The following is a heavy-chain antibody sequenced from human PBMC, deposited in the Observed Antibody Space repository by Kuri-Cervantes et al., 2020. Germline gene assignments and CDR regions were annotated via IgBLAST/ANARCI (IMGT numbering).Heavy chain of an antibody. CDR2: IYYSGST. D-gene: IGHD5-18*01. CDR1: GGSISSYY. V-gene: IGHV4-59*12. CDR3: AREAVDTAMAPHYYYGMDV. Sequence: SETLSLTCTVSGGSISSYYWSWIRQPPGKGLEWIGYIYYSGSTNYNPSLKSRVTISVDTSKNQFSLKLSSVTAADTAVYYCAREAVDTAMAPHYYYGMDVWGQGTTVTVSS. J-gene: IGHJ6*02.